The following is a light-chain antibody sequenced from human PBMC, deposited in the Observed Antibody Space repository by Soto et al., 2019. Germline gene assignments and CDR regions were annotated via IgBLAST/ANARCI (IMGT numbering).Light chain of an antibody. CDR2: DVI. V-gene: IGLV2-11*01. J-gene: IGLJ1*01. Sequence: QSVLTQPRSVSWSPGQSVTISCTGTSSDIGGYNYVSWYQQHPGKAPKLMIYDVIKRPSGVPDRFSGSKSGNTASLTIYGLQAEDEADYYCCSYAGSYTHVFGTGTKVTVL. CDR1: SSDIGGYNY. CDR3: CSYAGSYTHV.